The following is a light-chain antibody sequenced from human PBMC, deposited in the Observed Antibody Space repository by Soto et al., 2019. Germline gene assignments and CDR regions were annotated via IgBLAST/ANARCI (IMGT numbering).Light chain of an antibody. CDR1: QSVSSSY. Sequence: EIVLTQSPGTLSLSPGERATLSCRASQSVSSSYLAWYQQKPGQAPRFLIYDASNRATGIPARFSGSGSGTDFTLTISSREPEDFAIYYCQYRHNWPPAFGQGRRLEV. CDR3: QYRHNWPPA. V-gene: IGKV3-11*01. J-gene: IGKJ5*01. CDR2: DAS.